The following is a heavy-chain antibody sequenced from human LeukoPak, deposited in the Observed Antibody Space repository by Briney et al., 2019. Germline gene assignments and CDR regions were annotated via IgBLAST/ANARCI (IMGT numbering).Heavy chain of an antibody. D-gene: IGHD3-22*01. CDR1: GFTFSSYW. Sequence: GGSLRLSCAASGFTFSSYWMSWVRQAPGKGLEWVSVIYSGGSTYYAGSVKGRVTISRDNSKNALYLQMDSLRAEDTAVYYCAKDSTHYRVWDDYDSAGLTYWGQGTLVTVSS. J-gene: IGHJ4*02. V-gene: IGHV3-66*02. CDR3: AKDSTHYRVWDDYDSAGLTY. CDR2: IYSGGST.